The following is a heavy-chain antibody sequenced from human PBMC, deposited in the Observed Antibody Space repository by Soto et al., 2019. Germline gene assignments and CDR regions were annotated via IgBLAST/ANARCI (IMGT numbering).Heavy chain of an antibody. Sequence: SETLSLTCTVSGGSISSGDYYWSWIRQPPGKGLKWIGYIYYSGSTYYNPSLKSRVTISVDTSKNQFSLKLSSVTAADTAVYYCAREENYYDSSGYHPLFDYWGQGTLVTVSS. CDR1: GGSISSGDYY. J-gene: IGHJ4*02. D-gene: IGHD3-22*01. CDR3: AREENYYDSSGYHPLFDY. CDR2: IYYSGST. V-gene: IGHV4-30-4*01.